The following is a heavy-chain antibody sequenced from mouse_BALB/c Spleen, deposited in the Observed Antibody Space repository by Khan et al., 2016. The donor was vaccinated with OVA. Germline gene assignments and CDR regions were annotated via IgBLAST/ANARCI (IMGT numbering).Heavy chain of an antibody. J-gene: IGHJ3*01. CDR1: GYTFTDYY. CDR3: AREWGAWFAY. V-gene: IGHV1-77*01. CDR2: INPGSGNS. Sequence: VQLQESGAELVRPGASVKLSCKASGYTFTDYYIDWVKQRTGQGLEWIGEINPGSGNSYYNEKFKGKATLTADKSSNTAFVQLSSLTSDDSAVYFCAREWGAWFAYWGQGTLVTVSA.